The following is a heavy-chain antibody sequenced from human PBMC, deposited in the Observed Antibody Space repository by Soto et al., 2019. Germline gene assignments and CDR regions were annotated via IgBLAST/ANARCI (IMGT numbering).Heavy chain of an antibody. D-gene: IGHD2-2*02. Sequence: SETLSLTCTVSGGSISSGGYYWSWIRQHPGKGLEWIGYIYYSGSTYYNPSLKSRVTISVDTSKNQSSLKLSSVTAADTAVYYCAREDCRSTSCYIDYGGQGTRVTVPS. CDR3: AREDCRSTSCYIDY. CDR1: GGSISSGGYY. CDR2: IYYSGST. J-gene: IGHJ4*02. V-gene: IGHV4-31*03.